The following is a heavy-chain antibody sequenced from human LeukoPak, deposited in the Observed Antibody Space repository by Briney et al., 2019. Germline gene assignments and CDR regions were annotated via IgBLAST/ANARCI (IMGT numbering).Heavy chain of an antibody. D-gene: IGHD5-18*01. J-gene: IGHJ4*02. CDR1: GGSFSGYY. CDR2: INHSGST. CDR3: ARGARGYSYGGLGY. Sequence: SETLSLTCAVYGGSFSGYYWSWIRQPPGKGLEWIGEINHSGSTNYNPSLKSRVTISVDTSKNQFSLKLSSVTAADTAVYYCARGARGYSYGGLGYWGQGTLVTVSS. V-gene: IGHV4-34*01.